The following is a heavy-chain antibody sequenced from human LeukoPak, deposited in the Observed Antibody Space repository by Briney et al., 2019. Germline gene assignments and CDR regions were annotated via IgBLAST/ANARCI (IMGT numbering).Heavy chain of an antibody. CDR1: GFTFSSYG. CDR2: IRYDGSNK. J-gene: IGHJ4*02. V-gene: IGHV3-30*02. D-gene: IGHD3-16*02. Sequence: PGGSLRLSCAASGFTFSSYGMHWVRQAPGKGLEWVAFIRYDGSNKYYADSVKGRFTISRDNSKNTLYLQMNSLTPEDSAVYFCARSSYLTKPPDSWGQGTLVAVSS. CDR3: ARSSYLTKPPDS.